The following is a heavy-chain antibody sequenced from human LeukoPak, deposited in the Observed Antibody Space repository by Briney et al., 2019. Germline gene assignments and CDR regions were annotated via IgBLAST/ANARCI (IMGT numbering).Heavy chain of an antibody. CDR2: ISSSGSST. D-gene: IGHD6-6*01. CDR1: GFTFSSYT. CDR3: AKDRGQLVPKYNWFDP. V-gene: IGHV3-23*01. Sequence: GGSLRLSCAASGFTFSSYTMSWVRQAPGKGLEWVSAISSSGSSTYYADSVKGRFTISRDNSKNTLYLQMNSLRAEDTAVYYCAKDRGQLVPKYNWFDPWGQRPLVTVSS. J-gene: IGHJ5*02.